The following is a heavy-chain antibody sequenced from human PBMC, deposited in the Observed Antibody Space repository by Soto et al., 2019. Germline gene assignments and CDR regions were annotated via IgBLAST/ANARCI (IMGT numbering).Heavy chain of an antibody. CDR2: IYWDDDK. Sequence: QITLKESGPTLVKPTQTLTLTCTFSGFSLSTSGVGVGWIRQPPGKALEWLALIYWDDDKRYSPSLKSRLTITKDTSKNQVVLTMTNMDPVDTATYYCARTSHRLLWFGELTPYFDYWGQGTLVTVSS. CDR3: ARTSHRLLWFGELTPYFDY. J-gene: IGHJ4*02. CDR1: GFSLSTSGVG. D-gene: IGHD3-10*01. V-gene: IGHV2-5*02.